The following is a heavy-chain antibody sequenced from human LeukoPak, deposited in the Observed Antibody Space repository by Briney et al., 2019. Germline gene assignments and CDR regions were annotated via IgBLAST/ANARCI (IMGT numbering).Heavy chain of an antibody. CDR3: AREDYGSGSYQAFDY. V-gene: IGHV3-33*01. CDR1: GFTFSSYG. Sequence: GRSLRLSCAASGFTFSSYGMHWVRQAPGKALEWVAVIWYDGSNKYYADSVKGRFTISRDNSKNTLYLQMNSLRAEDTAVYYCAREDYGSGSYQAFDYWGQGTLVTVSS. D-gene: IGHD3-10*01. J-gene: IGHJ4*02. CDR2: IWYDGSNK.